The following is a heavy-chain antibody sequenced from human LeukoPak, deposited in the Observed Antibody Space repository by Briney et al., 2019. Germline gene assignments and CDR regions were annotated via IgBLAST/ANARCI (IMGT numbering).Heavy chain of an antibody. D-gene: IGHD4-17*01. CDR3: ATVVTRDYFHY. V-gene: IGHV4-59*01. J-gene: IGHJ4*02. CDR2: SYYSGST. Sequence: SETLSLTCTVSGGTISSNYWSWVRQPPGKGLEWIGYSYYSGSTNYNPSLKSRVTISVDTSKNQFSLKLSSVTAADTAVYYCATVVTRDYFHYWGQGTLVTVSS. CDR1: GGTISSNY.